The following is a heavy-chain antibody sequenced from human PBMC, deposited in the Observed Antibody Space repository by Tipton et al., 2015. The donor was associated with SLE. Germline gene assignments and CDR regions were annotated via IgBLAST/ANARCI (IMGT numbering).Heavy chain of an antibody. D-gene: IGHD3-10*01. CDR2: IYNSGNT. CDR1: GDSVSSGSSY. J-gene: IGHJ5*02. V-gene: IGHV4-61*01. CDR3: ASGAYGSGSNYFGGWFDP. Sequence: TLSLTCTVSGDSVSSGSSYWNWIRQPPGKGLEWIGYIYNSGNTKYNPSLKSRVTISVDTSKNQVSLKLSSVTAADTAVYYCASGAYGSGSNYFGGWFDPWGQGTLVTVSS.